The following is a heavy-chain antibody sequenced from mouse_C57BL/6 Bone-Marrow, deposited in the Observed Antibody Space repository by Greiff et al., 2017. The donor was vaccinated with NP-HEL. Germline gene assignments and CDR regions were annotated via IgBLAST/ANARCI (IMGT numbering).Heavy chain of an antibody. D-gene: IGHD1-1*01. CDR3: AKENTTVVADFDY. J-gene: IGHJ2*01. V-gene: IGHV5-17*01. CDR1: GFTFSDSG. Sequence: EVKLVESGGGLVKPGGSLKLSCAASGFTFSDSGMHWVRQAPEQGLAWVAYISSGSSTIYYADTVKGRFTISRDNAQKTLYLQMTRLRAEDTAMYYCAKENTTVVADFDYWGQGTTLTVSS. CDR2: ISSGSSTI.